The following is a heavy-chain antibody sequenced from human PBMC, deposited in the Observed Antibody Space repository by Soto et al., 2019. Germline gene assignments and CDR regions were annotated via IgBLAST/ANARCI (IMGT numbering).Heavy chain of an antibody. CDR2: ISYDGSNK. Sequence: GGSLRLSCAASGFTFSSYGMHWVRQAPGKGLEWVAVISYDGSNKYYADSVKGRFTISRDNSKNTLYLQMNSLRAEDTAVYYCAQRFWCYYNHYDGMDFWGQGTTVTGSS. CDR1: GFTFSSYG. D-gene: IGHD2-8*01. V-gene: IGHV3-30*18. J-gene: IGHJ6*02. CDR3: AQRFWCYYNHYDGMDF.